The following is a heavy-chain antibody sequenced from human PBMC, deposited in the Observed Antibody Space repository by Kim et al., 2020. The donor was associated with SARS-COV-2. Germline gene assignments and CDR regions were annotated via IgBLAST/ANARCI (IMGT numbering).Heavy chain of an antibody. D-gene: IGHD6-6*01. J-gene: IGHJ4*02. CDR3: ARVRAARSRCVDY. Sequence: SETLSLTCAVYGGSFSGYYWSWIRQPPGKGLEWIGEINHSGSTNYNPSLKSRVTISVDTSKNQFSLKLSSVTAADTAVYYCARVRAARSRCVDYWGQGTLVTVSS. CDR1: GGSFSGYY. V-gene: IGHV4-34*01. CDR2: INHSGST.